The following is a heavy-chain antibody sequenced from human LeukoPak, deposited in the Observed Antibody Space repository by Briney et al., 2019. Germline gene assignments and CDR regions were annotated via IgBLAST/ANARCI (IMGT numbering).Heavy chain of an antibody. Sequence: SETLSLTCTVSGYSISSGYYWGWIRQPPGKGLEWIASIYHSGSTYYNPSLKSRVTISVDMSKNQFSLKLSSVTAADTAVYYCARVNYYGSGSCDYWGQGTLVTVSS. V-gene: IGHV4-38-2*02. CDR3: ARVNYYGSGSCDY. D-gene: IGHD3-10*01. J-gene: IGHJ4*02. CDR2: IYHSGST. CDR1: GYSISSGYY.